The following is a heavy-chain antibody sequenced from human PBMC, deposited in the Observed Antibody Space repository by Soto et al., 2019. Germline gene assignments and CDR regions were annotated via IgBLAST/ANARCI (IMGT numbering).Heavy chain of an antibody. D-gene: IGHD2-2*02. CDR2: ISTSSSAI. CDR1: GFTFSSYS. CDR3: ARVYCSSSSCYRGLGAVYDF. J-gene: IGHJ4*02. Sequence: VQLVESGGGLVQPGGSLRLSCAASGFTFSSYSMNWVRQAPGKGLEWVSYISTSSSAIHYADSVRGRFTISRDNAKNSLYLQMNSLRAEDTAVYYCARVYCSSSSCYRGLGAVYDFWGQGTLVTVSS. V-gene: IGHV3-48*01.